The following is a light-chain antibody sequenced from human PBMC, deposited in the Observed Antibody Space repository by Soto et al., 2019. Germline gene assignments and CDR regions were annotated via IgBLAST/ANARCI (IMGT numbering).Light chain of an antibody. Sequence: DLQMTQSPCSLSASVGERVTITCRASQSIDKYLNWYQQKPGKAPYVLIYAASHLRSGVPTRFSGSGTGTSFTLTISSLQYEDLATYYCHQSYSSPGTFGRGTKVELK. V-gene: IGKV1-39*01. CDR3: HQSYSSPGT. CDR1: QSIDKY. CDR2: AAS. J-gene: IGKJ1*01.